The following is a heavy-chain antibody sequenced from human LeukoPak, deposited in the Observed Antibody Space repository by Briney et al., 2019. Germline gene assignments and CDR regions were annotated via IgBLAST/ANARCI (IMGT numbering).Heavy chain of an antibody. Sequence: RDSVKVSCKASGGTFSGYAFSWVRQAPGQGLEWMGGIIPMFGRTNYAQTFQGRVTITADESTSTAYMELTSLRSDDTAVYYCARDQGLWFGELLPHGEYFQHWGQGTLVTVSS. CDR2: IIPMFGRT. CDR1: GGTFSGYA. V-gene: IGHV1-69*13. CDR3: ARDQGLWFGELLPHGEYFQH. D-gene: IGHD3-10*01. J-gene: IGHJ1*01.